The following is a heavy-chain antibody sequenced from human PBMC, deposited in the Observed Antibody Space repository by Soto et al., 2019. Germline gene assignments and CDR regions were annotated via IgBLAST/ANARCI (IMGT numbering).Heavy chain of an antibody. CDR2: INPNSGGT. CDR1: GYTFTGYY. V-gene: IGHV1-2*04. J-gene: IGHJ4*02. Sequence: ASVKVSCKASGYTFTGYYMHWVRQAPGQGLEWMGWINPNSGGTNYAQKFQGWVTMTRDTSISTAYMELSRLRSDDTAVYYCARDPLTYSSGWYDTVGYYFDYWGQGTLVTVSS. CDR3: ARDPLTYSSGWYDTVGYYFDY. D-gene: IGHD6-19*01.